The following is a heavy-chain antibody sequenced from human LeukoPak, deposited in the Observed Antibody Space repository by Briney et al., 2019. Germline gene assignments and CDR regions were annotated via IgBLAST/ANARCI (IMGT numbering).Heavy chain of an antibody. CDR3: ARDLGSSSSNNWFDP. D-gene: IGHD6-6*01. Sequence: ASVKVSCKASGYTFTSFPMHWVRQAPGQRLEWMGWINAGNGNTKYSQKFQGRVTITRDTSASTAYMELSSLRSEDTAVYYCARDLGSSSSNNWFDPWGQGTLVTVSS. CDR2: INAGNGNT. CDR1: GYTFTSFP. J-gene: IGHJ5*02. V-gene: IGHV1-3*01.